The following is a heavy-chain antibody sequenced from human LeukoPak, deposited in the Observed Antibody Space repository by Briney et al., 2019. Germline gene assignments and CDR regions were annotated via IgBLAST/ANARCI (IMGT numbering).Heavy chain of an antibody. CDR2: IWYDGSNK. CDR3: ARDRAAVAVDY. J-gene: IGHJ4*02. CDR1: GFTFSSYG. V-gene: IGHV3-33*01. D-gene: IGHD6-19*01. Sequence: GGSLRLSCAASGFTFSSYGMHWVRQAPGKGLEWVAVIWYDGSNKYYADSVKGRFTISRDNSKNTLYLQMNSLRAEDTAVYYSARDRAAVAVDYWGQGTLVTVSS.